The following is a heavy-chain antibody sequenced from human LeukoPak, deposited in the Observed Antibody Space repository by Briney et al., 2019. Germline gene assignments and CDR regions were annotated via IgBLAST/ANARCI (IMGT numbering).Heavy chain of an antibody. D-gene: IGHD3/OR15-3a*01. CDR1: GYSITSGFF. CDR3: ARGLLTWTGYYAFDY. V-gene: IGHV4-38-2*02. CDR2: IYHSGST. Sequence: ASETLSLTCSVSGYSITSGFFWGWIRQPPGKGLEWIANIYHSGSTYYDPSLKSRVTISVDTSKNQFSLKLSSVTAADTAVYYCARGLLTWTGYYAFDYWGQGTLVTVSS. J-gene: IGHJ4*02.